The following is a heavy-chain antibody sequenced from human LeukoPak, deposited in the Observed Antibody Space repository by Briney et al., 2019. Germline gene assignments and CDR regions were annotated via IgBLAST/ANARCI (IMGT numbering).Heavy chain of an antibody. Sequence: GGSLRLSCAASGFTFNSFAMNWVRQAPGKGLEWASSISGSDGTSHYADFVKGRFTISRDNSKNTLYLQMSSLRAEDTAAYYCAKSLGVGGYTRYKGFDQWGQGTLVVVSS. CDR2: ISGSDGTS. CDR3: AKSLGVGGYTRYKGFDQ. D-gene: IGHD3-16*02. J-gene: IGHJ4*02. V-gene: IGHV3-23*01. CDR1: GFTFNSFA.